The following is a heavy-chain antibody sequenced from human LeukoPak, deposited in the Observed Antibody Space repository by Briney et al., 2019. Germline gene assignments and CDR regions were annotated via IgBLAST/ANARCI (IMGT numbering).Heavy chain of an antibody. V-gene: IGHV3-9*01. CDR3: AKMAGYSDYYFDY. Sequence: GGSLRLSCAASGFTFDDYAMHWVRQAPGKGLEWVLGISWNSGSIGYADSVKGRFTISRDNAKNSLYLQMNSLRAEDTALYYCAKMAGYSDYYFDYWGQGTLVTVSS. CDR2: ISWNSGSI. D-gene: IGHD5-12*01. CDR1: GFTFDDYA. J-gene: IGHJ4*02.